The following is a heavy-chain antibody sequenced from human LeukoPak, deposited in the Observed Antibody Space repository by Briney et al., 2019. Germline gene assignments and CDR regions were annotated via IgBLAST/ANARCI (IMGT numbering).Heavy chain of an antibody. Sequence: GASVKVSCKASGYTFTGYYMHWVRQAPGQGLEWMGRINPNSGGANYAQKFQGRVTMTRDTSISTAYMELCRLRSDDTAVYYCASLVNYYDSSGSIGDAFDIWGQGTMVTVSS. J-gene: IGHJ3*02. CDR3: ASLVNYYDSSGSIGDAFDI. D-gene: IGHD3-22*01. CDR2: INPNSGGA. CDR1: GYTFTGYY. V-gene: IGHV1-2*06.